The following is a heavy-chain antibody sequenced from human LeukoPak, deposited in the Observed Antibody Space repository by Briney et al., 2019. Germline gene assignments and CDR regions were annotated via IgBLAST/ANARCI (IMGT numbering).Heavy chain of an antibody. D-gene: IGHD2-2*02. CDR3: ARDHIVVVPAAILGVNWFDP. CDR2: IYYSGST. CDR1: GGSISSSSYY. J-gene: IGHJ5*02. V-gene: IGHV4-39*07. Sequence: PSETLSLTCTVSGGSISSSSYYWGWIRQPPGKGLEWIGSIYYSGSTYYNPSLKSRVTISVDTSKNQFSLKLSSVTAADTAVYYCARDHIVVVPAAILGVNWFDPWGQGTLVTVSS.